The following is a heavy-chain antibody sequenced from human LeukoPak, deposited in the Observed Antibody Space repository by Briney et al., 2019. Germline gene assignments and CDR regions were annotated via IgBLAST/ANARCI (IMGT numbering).Heavy chain of an antibody. CDR1: GGTFSSYA. CDR3: ARVATSFCGMDV. J-gene: IGHJ6*02. D-gene: IGHD2-15*01. Sequence: SVKVSCKASGGTFSSYAISWVRQAPGQGLEWMGGFIPIFGTANYAQKFQGRVTITADESTSTAYMELSSLRSEDTAVYYCARVATSFCGMDVWGQGTTVTVSS. V-gene: IGHV1-69*13. CDR2: FIPIFGTA.